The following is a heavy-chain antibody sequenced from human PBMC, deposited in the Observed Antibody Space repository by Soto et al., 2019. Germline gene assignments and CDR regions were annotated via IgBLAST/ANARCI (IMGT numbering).Heavy chain of an antibody. D-gene: IGHD6-19*01. Sequence: GASVKVSCKASGGTFSSYAISWVRQAPGQGLEWMGGIIPIFGTANYAQKFQGRVTITADESTSTACMELSSLRSEDTAVYYCARDRWQWLAYGMDVWGQGTTVTVSS. CDR1: GGTFSSYA. J-gene: IGHJ6*02. CDR2: IIPIFGTA. CDR3: ARDRWQWLAYGMDV. V-gene: IGHV1-69*13.